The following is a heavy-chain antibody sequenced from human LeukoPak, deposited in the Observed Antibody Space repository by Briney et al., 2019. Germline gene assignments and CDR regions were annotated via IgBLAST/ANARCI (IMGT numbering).Heavy chain of an antibody. V-gene: IGHV4-39*01. CDR3: ARAPGLHYADY. CDR2: VYYSGST. D-gene: IGHD3-16*01. J-gene: IGHJ4*02. Sequence: SETLSLTCTVSGGSISSSSYYWGWIRQPPGKGLEWIVSVYYSGSTYYNPSFRGRVTISVDTSKNQFSLKLSSVTAADTAVYYCARAPGLHYADYWGQGTLVTVSS. CDR1: GGSISSSSYY.